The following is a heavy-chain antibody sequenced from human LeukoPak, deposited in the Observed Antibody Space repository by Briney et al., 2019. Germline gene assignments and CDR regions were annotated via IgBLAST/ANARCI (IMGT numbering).Heavy chain of an antibody. Sequence: PGRSLRLSCAASGFIFSGFAMHWVRQTPGKGLQWVAGISHDGDNEYYPDSVMGRFTISRGNSKNTLYLQMNSLRGDDTAVYYCARGPFGSCSSPSCYFFDYWGQGSLVTVSS. CDR3: ARGPFGSCSSPSCYFFDY. J-gene: IGHJ4*02. D-gene: IGHD2-2*01. CDR2: ISHDGDNE. CDR1: GFIFSGFA. V-gene: IGHV3-30*04.